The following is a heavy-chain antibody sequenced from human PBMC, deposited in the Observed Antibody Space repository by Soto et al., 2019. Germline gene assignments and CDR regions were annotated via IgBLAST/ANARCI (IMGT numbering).Heavy chain of an antibody. D-gene: IGHD3-16*01. CDR2: ISYDGSNK. CDR3: ARNVNLDY. Sequence: QVQLVESGGGVVQPGRSLRLSCAASGFTFSSYAMHWVRQAPGKGLEWVAVISYDGSNKYYADSVKGRFTISRDNSKNTLYLQMNSLRAEDTAVYYCARNVNLDYWGQGTLVTVSS. V-gene: IGHV3-30-3*01. CDR1: GFTFSSYA. J-gene: IGHJ4*02.